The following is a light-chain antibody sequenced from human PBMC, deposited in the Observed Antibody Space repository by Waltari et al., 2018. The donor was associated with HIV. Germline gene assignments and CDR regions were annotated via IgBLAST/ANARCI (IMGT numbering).Light chain of an antibody. V-gene: IGLV1-47*01. Sequence: QSVLTQPPSASGPPGQRVTISCSGSSPNHGSTFVYWYQQLPGTAPKLLIYRNNQRPSGVPDRFSGSKSGTSASLAISGLRSEDEADYYCAAWDDSLSGHWVFGGGTKVTVL. CDR1: SPNHGSTF. CDR3: AAWDDSLSGHWV. J-gene: IGLJ3*02. CDR2: RNN.